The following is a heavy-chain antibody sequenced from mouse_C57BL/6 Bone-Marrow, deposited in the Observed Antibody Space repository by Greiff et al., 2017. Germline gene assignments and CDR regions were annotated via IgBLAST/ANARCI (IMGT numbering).Heavy chain of an antibody. J-gene: IGHJ3*01. D-gene: IGHD1-1*01. Sequence: VQLQQPGAELVKPGASVMLSCKVSGYTFTSCWMHWVKLRPGRGLEWIGRLDINCGGTMYNEKFQSQATLTVDKPSSTAYMQLSSLTSEDSAVYYCARDYYGSYWGQGTLVTVSA. CDR3: ARDYYGSY. CDR1: GYTFTSCW. V-gene: IGHV1-72*01. CDR2: LDINCGGT.